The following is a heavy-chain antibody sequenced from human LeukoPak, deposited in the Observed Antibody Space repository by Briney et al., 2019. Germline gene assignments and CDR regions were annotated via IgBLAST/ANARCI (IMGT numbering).Heavy chain of an antibody. CDR3: ARATYYYGSGSPDY. Sequence: ASVKVSCKASGYTFTGYYMHWVRQAPGQGLEWMGWINPNSGGTNYAQKFQGRVTMARDTSISTAYMELSRLRSDDTAVYYCARATYYYGSGSPDYWGQGTLVSVSS. J-gene: IGHJ4*02. D-gene: IGHD3-10*01. CDR1: GYTFTGYY. CDR2: INPNSGGT. V-gene: IGHV1-2*02.